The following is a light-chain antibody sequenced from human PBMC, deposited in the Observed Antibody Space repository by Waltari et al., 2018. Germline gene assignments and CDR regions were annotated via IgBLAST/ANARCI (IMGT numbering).Light chain of an antibody. CDR3: QQRGDRPLT. V-gene: IGKV3-11*01. Sequence: EIVLTQSPATLSLSPGERATLSCRASQSVSSYLAWYQQKPGQPPRLLIYDAFNRATGTPARFSGSGSGTDFTLTISSLEPEDFAIYYCQQRGDRPLTFGGGTKVEIK. CDR1: QSVSSY. CDR2: DAF. J-gene: IGKJ4*01.